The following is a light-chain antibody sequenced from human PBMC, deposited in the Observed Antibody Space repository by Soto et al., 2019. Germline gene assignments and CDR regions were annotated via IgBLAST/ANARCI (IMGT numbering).Light chain of an antibody. Sequence: QSVLTQPPSASGTPGQSVTISCSGGSSNMGTNTVSWYQHLPGTAPKLLIFRSYQRPSGVPDRFSGSKSGTSASLAISGLQSEDEADYYCAAWDDSLSGPVFGTVTKLTVL. V-gene: IGLV1-44*01. CDR2: RSY. CDR1: SSNMGTNT. CDR3: AAWDDSLSGPV. J-gene: IGLJ1*01.